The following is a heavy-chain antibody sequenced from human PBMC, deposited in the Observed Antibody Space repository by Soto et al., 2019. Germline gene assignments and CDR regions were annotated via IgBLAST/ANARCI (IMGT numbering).Heavy chain of an antibody. CDR1: GGSISSNY. V-gene: IGHV4-59*01. CDR2: VYNSGST. J-gene: IGHJ4*02. CDR3: ARYRREAVAGYTLDN. D-gene: IGHD6-13*01. Sequence: KASETLSLTCTVSGGSISSNYWTWIRQPPGKGLEWIGYVYNSGSTNYNPSLKSRVTISEATSKSQFSLKVNSMTAADTAVYYCARYRREAVAGYTLDNWGQGILVTVSS.